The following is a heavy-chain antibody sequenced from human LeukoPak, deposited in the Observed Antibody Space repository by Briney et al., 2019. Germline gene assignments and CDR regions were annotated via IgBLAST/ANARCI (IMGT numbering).Heavy chain of an antibody. V-gene: IGHV4-61*08. J-gene: IGHJ3*02. Sequence: SQTLSLTCTVSGASISSGEYYWSWIRQPPGKGLEWIGCIYYSGTTYYNPSLKSRVTISVDTSKNQISLNLNSVTAADTAVYYCARKNAFDIWGQGTMVTVSS. CDR2: IYYSGTT. CDR3: ARKNAFDI. CDR1: GASISSGEYY.